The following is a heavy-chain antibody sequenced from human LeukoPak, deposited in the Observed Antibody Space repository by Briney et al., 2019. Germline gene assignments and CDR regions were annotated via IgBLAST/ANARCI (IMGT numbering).Heavy chain of an antibody. J-gene: IGHJ4*02. V-gene: IGHV4-61*02. Sequence: PSETLSLTCTVSGGSISSGSYYWNWLRQSAGKGLEWIGRVYTSGSTSYNASLKSRVTISLGTSKNHFSLKMSSVTAADTAVYYCARGRHSSSSDYWGQGTLVTVSS. D-gene: IGHD6-6*01. CDR3: ARGRHSSSSDY. CDR1: GGSISSGSYY. CDR2: VYTSGST.